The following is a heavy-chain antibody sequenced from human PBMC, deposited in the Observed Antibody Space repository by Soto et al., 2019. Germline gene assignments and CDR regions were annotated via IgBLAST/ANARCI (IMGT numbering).Heavy chain of an antibody. CDR2: VIPIFGTA. Sequence: SVKVSCTASRCTFSSYAISRVRQAPGQGLEWMGGVIPIFGTANYAQKFQGRVTSPEDKSTSTGSMELKRLRSEHTAVYYCARLVYYYDSSGLSAFDYSGQGTLVTAS. CDR1: RCTFSSYA. CDR3: ARLVYYYDSSGLSAFDY. D-gene: IGHD3-22*01. J-gene: IGHJ4*02. V-gene: IGHV1-69*06.